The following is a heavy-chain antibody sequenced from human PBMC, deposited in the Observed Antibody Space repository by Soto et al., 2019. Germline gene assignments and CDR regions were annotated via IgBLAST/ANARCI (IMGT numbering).Heavy chain of an antibody. CDR3: AKDSGVVLAASMGGENYYYYYYMDV. J-gene: IGHJ6*03. D-gene: IGHD2-2*01. Sequence: QPGGSLRLSCAASGFTFSSYAMSWVRQAPGKGLEWVSAISGSGGSTYYADSVKGRFTISRDNSKNTLYLQMNSLRAEDTAVYYCAKDSGVVLAASMGGENYYYYYYMDVWGKGTTVTVSS. CDR2: ISGSGGST. V-gene: IGHV3-23*01. CDR1: GFTFSSYA.